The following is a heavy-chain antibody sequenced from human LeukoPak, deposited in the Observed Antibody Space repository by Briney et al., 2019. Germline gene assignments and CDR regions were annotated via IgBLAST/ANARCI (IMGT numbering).Heavy chain of an antibody. V-gene: IGHV3-48*03. CDR3: ARGPPNFHDSSGYFYL. CDR1: GFTFNFFE. Sequence: GGSLRLSCAASGFTFNFFEMNWVREAPGKGLVWVSYITCSGNTIYYADSVKGRFTSSRDNAKNSQYQQMISLRAEDTALYFCARGPPNFHDSSGYFYLWGQGTLVTVSS. CDR2: ITCSGNTI. J-gene: IGHJ4*02. D-gene: IGHD3-22*01.